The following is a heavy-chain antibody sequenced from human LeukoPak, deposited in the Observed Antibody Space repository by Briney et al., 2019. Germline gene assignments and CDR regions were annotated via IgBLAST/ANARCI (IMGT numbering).Heavy chain of an antibody. CDR1: GYTLTSYG. D-gene: IGHD2-2*01. CDR3: ARALAGCYSTNCYGLDY. CDR2: INTNTGNP. Sequence: GTSVKVSCKASGYTLTSYGMNWVRQAPGQGLQWMGWINTNTGNPTYAQGFTGRFVFSLDTSVSTAYLQISSLNAEDTAVYYCARALAGCYSTNCYGLDYWGQGTLVTVSS. J-gene: IGHJ4*02. V-gene: IGHV7-4-1*02.